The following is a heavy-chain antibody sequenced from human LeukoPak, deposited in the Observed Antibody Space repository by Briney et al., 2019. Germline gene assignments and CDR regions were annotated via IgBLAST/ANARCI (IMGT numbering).Heavy chain of an antibody. CDR1: GFTFSRYS. CDR2: ISISSNYI. V-gene: IGHV3-21*01. Sequence: PGGSLRLSCAASGFTFSRYSMNWVRQAPGKGLEWVSSISISSNYIYYADSVKGRFTISRDNAKNSLYLQMNSLRAEDTAVYYCARDGRPYYYDSSGYSNEPYYFDNWGQGTLVTVSS. J-gene: IGHJ4*02. D-gene: IGHD3-22*01. CDR3: ARDGRPYYYDSSGYSNEPYYFDN.